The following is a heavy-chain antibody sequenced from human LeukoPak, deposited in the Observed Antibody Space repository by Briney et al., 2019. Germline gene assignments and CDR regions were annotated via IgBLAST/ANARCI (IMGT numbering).Heavy chain of an antibody. CDR1: GYTFTSYG. D-gene: IGHD5-12*01. CDR2: ISAYNGNT. J-gene: IGHJ4*02. Sequence: ASVKVSCKASGYTFTSYGISWVRQAPGQGLEWMGWISAYNGNTHYAQKLQGRVTMTTDTSTSTAYMELKSLRSDDTAVYYCAREYSGYDWGQFDYWGQGTLVTVSS. V-gene: IGHV1-18*01. CDR3: AREYSGYDWGQFDY.